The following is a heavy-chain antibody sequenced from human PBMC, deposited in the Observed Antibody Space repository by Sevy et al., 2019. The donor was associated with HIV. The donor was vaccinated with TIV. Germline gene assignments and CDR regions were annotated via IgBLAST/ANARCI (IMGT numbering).Heavy chain of an antibody. CDR3: TTGLDDRTGYCSGGSCYLDSF. CDR2: IKSKTDGGTT. D-gene: IGHD2-15*01. V-gene: IGHV3-15*01. Sequence: GGSLRLSCAASGFTFNNAWMSWVRQAPGKGLEWVGRIKSKTDGGTTDYAAPVKGRFTISRDDSKNTLYLQMNSLKTEDTAVYYCTTGLDDRTGYCSGGSCYLDSFWGQGTLVTVSS. CDR1: GFTFNNAW. J-gene: IGHJ4*02.